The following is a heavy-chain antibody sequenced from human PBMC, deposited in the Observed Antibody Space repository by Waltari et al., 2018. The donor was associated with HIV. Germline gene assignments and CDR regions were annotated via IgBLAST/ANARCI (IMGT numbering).Heavy chain of an antibody. D-gene: IGHD2-2*01. V-gene: IGHV3-33*01. CDR1: GFTFSRYA. CDR3: ARDSPAFSRGTEELDY. CDR2: IWHDANNQ. Sequence: QVQLVESGGGVVQPGKSLRLSCAASGFTFSRYAMNGVRQAPGKGLEWVAVIWHDANNQYYADSVQGRFTISRDNSKNTLYLQMNSLRAEDTALYYCARDSPAFSRGTEELDYWGQGTLVTVSS. J-gene: IGHJ4*02.